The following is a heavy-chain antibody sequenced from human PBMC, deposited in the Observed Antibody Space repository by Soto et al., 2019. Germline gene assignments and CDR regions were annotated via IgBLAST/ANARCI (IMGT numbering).Heavy chain of an antibody. CDR2: IYYSGST. CDR3: ARVAAATTYYYYGMDV. Sequence: QVQLQESGPGLVKPSETLSLTCTVSGGSISSYYWSWIRQPPGKGLEWIGYIYYSGSTNYNPALTSRVTISVDTSKNQCSLKLSSVTAADTAVYYCARVAAATTYYYYGMDVWGQGTTVTVSS. V-gene: IGHV4-59*01. CDR1: GGSISSYY. J-gene: IGHJ6*02. D-gene: IGHD2-15*01.